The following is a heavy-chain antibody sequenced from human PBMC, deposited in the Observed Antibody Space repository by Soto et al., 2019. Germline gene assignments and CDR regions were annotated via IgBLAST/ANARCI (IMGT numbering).Heavy chain of an antibody. J-gene: IGHJ6*02. CDR2: IDPSDSYT. CDR1: GCSFTSYW. Sequence: GESLKISCKGSGCSFTSYWISWVRQMPGKGLEWMGRIDPSDSYTNYSPSFQGHVTISADKSISTAYLQWSSLKASDTAMYYCARQRYSSSWYSNYYYGMDVWGQGTTVTVSS. V-gene: IGHV5-10-1*01. D-gene: IGHD6-13*01. CDR3: ARQRYSSSWYSNYYYGMDV.